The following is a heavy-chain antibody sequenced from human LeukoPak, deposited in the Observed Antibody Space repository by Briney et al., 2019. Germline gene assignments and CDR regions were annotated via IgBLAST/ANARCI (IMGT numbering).Heavy chain of an antibody. CDR1: GYNFATFG. CDR2: INGYNGAT. Sequence: ASVKVSCKASGYNFATFGVSWVRQAPGQGPEWMGWINGYNGATNYAQRFQARVTMTTDRSTSTAYMELRSLRSDDTAVYYCARDGAVAGTDGMDVWGQGTTVTVSS. D-gene: IGHD6-19*01. CDR3: ARDGAVAGTDGMDV. J-gene: IGHJ6*02. V-gene: IGHV1-18*01.